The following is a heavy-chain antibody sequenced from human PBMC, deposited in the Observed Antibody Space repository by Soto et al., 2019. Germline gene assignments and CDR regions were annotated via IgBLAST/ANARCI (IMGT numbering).Heavy chain of an antibody. CDR2: MNPNSGNT. J-gene: IGHJ6*03. CDR1: GDTFTSYD. V-gene: IGHV1-8*01. Sequence: GASVKVCCKASGDTFTSYDINWVRQATGQGLEWMGWMNPNSGNTGYAQKFQGRVTMTRNTSISTAYMELSSLRSEDTAVYYCARVPYDFWSVGQYYYYMDVWGKGTTVTVSS. CDR3: ARVPYDFWSVGQYYYYMDV. D-gene: IGHD3-3*01.